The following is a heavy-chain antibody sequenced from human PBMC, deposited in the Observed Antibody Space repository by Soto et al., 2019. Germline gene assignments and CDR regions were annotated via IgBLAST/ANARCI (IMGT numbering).Heavy chain of an antibody. CDR3: AKGSYDRSGYELDH. Sequence: QVQLVQSGAEVKKPGSSVKVSCKASGGTFSSYTLSWVRQAPGQGLEWMGRIIPILDIPNYAQKFQDRVTITADKSTSTAYMELSRLRSEDTAVYYCAKGSYDRSGYELDHWGQGTLVTVSS. D-gene: IGHD3-22*01. CDR1: GGTFSSYT. CDR2: IIPILDIP. V-gene: IGHV1-69*02. J-gene: IGHJ4*02.